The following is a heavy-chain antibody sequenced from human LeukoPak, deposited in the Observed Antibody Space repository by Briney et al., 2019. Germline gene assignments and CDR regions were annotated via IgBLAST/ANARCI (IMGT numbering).Heavy chain of an antibody. J-gene: IGHJ4*02. Sequence: KPGGSLRLSCAASGFTFSSYSMNWVRQAPGKGLEWVSSISSSSSYIYYADSVKGRFTISRDNAKNSLYLQMNSLRAEDTAVYYCARGPEWELLGGFDYWGQGTLVTASS. CDR3: ARGPEWELLGGFDY. V-gene: IGHV3-21*01. CDR1: GFTFSSYS. D-gene: IGHD1-26*01. CDR2: ISSSSSYI.